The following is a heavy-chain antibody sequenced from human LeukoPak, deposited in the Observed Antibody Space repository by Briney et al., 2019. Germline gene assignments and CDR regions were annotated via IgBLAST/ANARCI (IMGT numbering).Heavy chain of an antibody. CDR2: IYYSGST. CDR3: ARDSKGFDS. J-gene: IGHJ5*01. CDR1: GGSISSYY. V-gene: IGHV4-59*01. Sequence: SETLSLTCTVSGGSISSYYWSWIRQPPGKGLEWIGYIYYSGSTNYNPSLKSRVTISVDTSKNQFSLKLSSVTAADTAVYYCARDSKGFDSWGQGTLVTVSS.